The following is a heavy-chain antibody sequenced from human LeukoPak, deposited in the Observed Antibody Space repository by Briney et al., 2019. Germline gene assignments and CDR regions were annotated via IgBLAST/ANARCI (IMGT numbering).Heavy chain of an antibody. D-gene: IGHD2-15*01. CDR1: GGSISSGSYY. J-gene: IGHJ4*02. V-gene: IGHV4-39*01. Sequence: SETLSLTCTVSGGSISSGSYYWSWIRQPPGKGLEWIGSIYHSGSTYYNPSLKSRVTISVDTSKNQFSLKLSSVTAADTAVYYCARGFSRITFLPFRPTCSGGSCYAVYFDYWGQGTLVTVSS. CDR2: IYHSGST. CDR3: ARGFSRITFLPFRPTCSGGSCYAVYFDY.